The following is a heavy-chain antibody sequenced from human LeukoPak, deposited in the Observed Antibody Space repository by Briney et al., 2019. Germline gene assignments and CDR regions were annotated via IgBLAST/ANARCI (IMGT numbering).Heavy chain of an antibody. CDR3: ARRSGSYFNF. D-gene: IGHD1-26*01. CDR1: GYSFANFW. V-gene: IGHV5-51*01. J-gene: IGHJ4*02. CDR2: IYPGDSDT. Sequence: GESLKISCKGPGSGYSFANFWIGWVRQMPGKGLEWMGIIYPGDSDTRYSPSFEGQVTISVDKSVNTAYLQWSSLRASDTAIYFCARRSGSYFNFWGQGTQVIVSS.